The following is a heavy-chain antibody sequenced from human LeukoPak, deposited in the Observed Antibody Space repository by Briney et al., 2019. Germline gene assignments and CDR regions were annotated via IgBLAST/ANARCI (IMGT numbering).Heavy chain of an antibody. D-gene: IGHD1-1*01. CDR2: ISSTGSSI. V-gene: IGHV3-21*01. CDR3: ARDDVAWNDVHWFDP. J-gene: IGHJ5*02. Sequence: GGSLRLSCAASGFTFSYYTMSWVRQAPGKGLEWVSSISSTGSSIYYADSVKGRFTISRDNAKNSLYLQMSSLRVEDTAMYYCARDDVAWNDVHWFDPWGQGNLVTVSS. CDR1: GFTFSYYT.